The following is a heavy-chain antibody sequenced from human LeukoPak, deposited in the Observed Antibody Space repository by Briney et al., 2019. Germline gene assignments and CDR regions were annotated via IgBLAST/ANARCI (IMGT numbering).Heavy chain of an antibody. V-gene: IGHV3-48*01. CDR3: AKVKAEWELLNYFDY. CDR1: GFTFSSYT. CDR2: INSRGSTI. J-gene: IGHJ4*02. D-gene: IGHD1-26*01. Sequence: GGSLRLSCAASGFTFSSYTMNWLRQAPGKGLECVSYINSRGSTISYADSVKGRFTISRDNAKNSLYLQMNSLRAEDTAVYYCAKVKAEWELLNYFDYWGQGTLVTVSS.